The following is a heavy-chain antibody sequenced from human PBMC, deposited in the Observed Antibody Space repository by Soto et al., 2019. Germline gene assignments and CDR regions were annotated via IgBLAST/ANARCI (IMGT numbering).Heavy chain of an antibody. V-gene: IGHV3-48*01. D-gene: IGHD3-3*01. J-gene: IGHJ4*02. Sequence: GGSLRLSCAASGFTFSSYSMNWVRQAPGKGLEWVSYISSSSSTIYYADSVKGRFTISRDNAKNSLYLQMNSLRAEDTAVYYCARVAPGYYDFWSGVYYFDYWGQGTLVTVSS. CDR2: ISSSSSTI. CDR3: ARVAPGYYDFWSGVYYFDY. CDR1: GFTFSSYS.